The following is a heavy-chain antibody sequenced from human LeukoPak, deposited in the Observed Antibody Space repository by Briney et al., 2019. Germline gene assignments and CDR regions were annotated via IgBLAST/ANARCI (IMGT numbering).Heavy chain of an antibody. J-gene: IGHJ4*02. Sequence: PGGSLRLSCAASGFTFDDYGMSWVRQAPGKGLEWVSGINWNGGSTGYADSVKGRFTISRDNAKYSLYLQMNSLRAEDTALYYCARDQGYCSSTSCHPYTYWGQGTLVTVSS. D-gene: IGHD2-2*01. V-gene: IGHV3-20*04. CDR3: ARDQGYCSSTSCHPYTY. CDR2: INWNGGST. CDR1: GFTFDDYG.